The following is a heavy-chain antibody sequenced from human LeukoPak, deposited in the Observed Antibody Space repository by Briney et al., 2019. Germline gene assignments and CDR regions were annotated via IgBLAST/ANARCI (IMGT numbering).Heavy chain of an antibody. J-gene: IGHJ5*02. D-gene: IGHD6-19*01. CDR3: AKVRPAVAGTGTMNWFDP. CDR1: GFTFSSYA. V-gene: IGHV3-23*01. CDR2: ISGSGGST. Sequence: GGSLRLSCAASGFTFSSYAMSWVRQAPGKGLEWVSAISGSGGSTYYADSVKGRFTISRDNSKNTLYLQMNSLRAEDTAVYYCAKVRPAVAGTGTMNWFDPWGQGTLVTVSS.